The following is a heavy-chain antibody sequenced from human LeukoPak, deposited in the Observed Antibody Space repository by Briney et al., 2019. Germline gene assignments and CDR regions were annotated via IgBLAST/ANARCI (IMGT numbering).Heavy chain of an antibody. CDR1: GYTFTGYY. V-gene: IGHV1-2*02. CDR3: ARGVGPSYSSSPRTDC. CDR2: INPNSGGT. Sequence: ASVKVSCKASGYTFTGYYMHWVRQAPGQGLEWMGWINPNSGGTNYAQKFQGRVTMTRDTSISTAYMELSRLRSDDTAVYYCARGVGPSYSSSPRTDCWGQGTLVTVSS. J-gene: IGHJ4*02. D-gene: IGHD6-6*01.